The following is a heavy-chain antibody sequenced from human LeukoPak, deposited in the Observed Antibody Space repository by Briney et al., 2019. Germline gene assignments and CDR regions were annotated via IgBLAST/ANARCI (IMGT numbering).Heavy chain of an antibody. J-gene: IGHJ6*03. CDR1: GGSISSYH. CDR2: IYTSGST. Sequence: PSETLSLTCTVSGGSISSYHWSWIRQPAGKGLEWIGRIYTSGSTNYNPSLKSRVTISVDKSKNQFSLKLSSVTAADTAVYYCARGVVAATTLIYYYYMDVWGKGTTVTVSS. CDR3: ARGVVAATTLIYYYYMDV. D-gene: IGHD2-15*01. V-gene: IGHV4-4*07.